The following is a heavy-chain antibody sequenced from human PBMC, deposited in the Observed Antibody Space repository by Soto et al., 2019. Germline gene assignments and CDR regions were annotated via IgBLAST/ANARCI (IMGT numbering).Heavy chain of an antibody. CDR1: GYTFTSYG. V-gene: IGHV1-18*01. D-gene: IGHD3-10*01. J-gene: IGHJ1*01. Sequence: ASVKVSCKASGYTFTSYGISWVRQAPGQGLEWMGWISSLTGGTNYAQNLQGRVSMTTDTSTSTAYMELRSLTSDDTAVYYCARDISYGSGTAYGFWGQGTLVTVSS. CDR3: ARDISYGSGTAYGF. CDR2: ISSLTGGT.